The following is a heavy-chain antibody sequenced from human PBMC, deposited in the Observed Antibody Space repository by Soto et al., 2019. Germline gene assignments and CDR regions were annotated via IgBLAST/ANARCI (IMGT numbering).Heavy chain of an antibody. J-gene: IGHJ4*02. Sequence: QVQLMQSGAEVKKPGASVKISCKASGYTFTSNYLHWVRQAPGQGPEWMGIIDPSTATTDYSQRFRGRVTMTRDTSTTTVYMQLGSLNSDDMAVYFCARASITDYFDLWGQGTLVTVSS. D-gene: IGHD1-20*01. CDR2: IDPSTATT. CDR3: ARASITDYFDL. V-gene: IGHV1-46*01. CDR1: GYTFTSNY.